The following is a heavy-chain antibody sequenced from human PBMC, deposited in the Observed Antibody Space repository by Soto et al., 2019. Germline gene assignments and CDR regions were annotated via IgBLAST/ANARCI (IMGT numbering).Heavy chain of an antibody. Sequence: QVQLQESGPGLVKPSETLSLTCTVSGGSISSYYWSWIRQPAGKGLEWIGRIYTSGSTNYNSSLKSRVTMSVDTSKNQFSLKRSSVTAADTAVYYCARDRYYDILTGYSFDPWGQGTLVTVSS. J-gene: IGHJ5*02. CDR3: ARDRYYDILTGYSFDP. CDR2: IYTSGST. V-gene: IGHV4-4*07. CDR1: GGSISSYY. D-gene: IGHD3-9*01.